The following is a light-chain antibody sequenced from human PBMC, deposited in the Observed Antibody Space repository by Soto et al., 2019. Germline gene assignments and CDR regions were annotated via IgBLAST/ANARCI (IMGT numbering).Light chain of an antibody. CDR2: GAS. CDR3: QQYNNWPRRLT. V-gene: IGKV3-15*01. CDR1: QSVSSN. J-gene: IGKJ4*01. Sequence: EIVMTQSPATLSVSPGERATLSCRASQSVSSNLAWYQQKPGQAPRLLIYGASTRATGIPARFSGSGSGTDFTLTISSLQSEDFAVYYCQQYNNWPRRLTFGGGTKVEIK.